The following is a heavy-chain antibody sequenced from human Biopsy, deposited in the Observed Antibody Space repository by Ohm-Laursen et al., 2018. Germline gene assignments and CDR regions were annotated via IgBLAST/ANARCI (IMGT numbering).Heavy chain of an antibody. D-gene: IGHD4/OR15-4a*01. CDR1: GFTFTSYG. V-gene: IGHV3-30*03. J-gene: IGHJ4*02. Sequence: SLRLSCAASGFTFTSYGMHWVRQAPGKGLEWVAVISYDGSGEYYADSLKGRFTISRDNAKNSLYLQMNSLRADDTAVYYCARGANPFHYWGRGTLVTVSS. CDR3: ARGANPFHY. CDR2: ISYDGSGE.